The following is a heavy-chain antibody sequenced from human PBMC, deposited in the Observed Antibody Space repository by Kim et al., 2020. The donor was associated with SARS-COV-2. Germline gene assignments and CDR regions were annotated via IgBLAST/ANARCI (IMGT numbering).Heavy chain of an antibody. CDR2: IYYSGST. Sequence: SETLSLTCTVSGGSISSGGYYWSWIRQHPGKGLEWIGYIYYSGSTYYNPSLKSRVTISVDTSKNQFSLKLSSVTAADTAVYYCARDLKGGLREKMTGGAFDIWGQGTMVTVSS. J-gene: IGHJ3*02. CDR3: ARDLKGGLREKMTGGAFDI. D-gene: IGHD5-12*01. V-gene: IGHV4-31*03. CDR1: GGSISSGGYY.